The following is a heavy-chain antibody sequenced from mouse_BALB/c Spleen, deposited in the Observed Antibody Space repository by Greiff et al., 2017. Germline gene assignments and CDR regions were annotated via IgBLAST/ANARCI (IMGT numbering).Heavy chain of an antibody. CDR3: ARSRTGRFAY. Sequence: QVQLQQPGAELVKPGASVKLSCKASGYTFTSYWMHWVKQRPGQGPEWIGEIDPSDSYTNYNQKFKGKATLTVDKSSSTAYMQLSSLTSEDSAVYYCARSRTGRFAYWGQGTLVTVSA. D-gene: IGHD4-1*01. CDR2: IDPSDSYT. J-gene: IGHJ3*01. V-gene: IGHV1-69*02. CDR1: GYTFTSYW.